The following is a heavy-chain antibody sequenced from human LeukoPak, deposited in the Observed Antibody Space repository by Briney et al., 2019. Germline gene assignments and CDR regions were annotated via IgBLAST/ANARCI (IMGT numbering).Heavy chain of an antibody. J-gene: IGHJ6*02. Sequence: PGGSLRLSCAASGFAFSSYGMHWVRQAPGKGLEWVAVISYDGSNKYYADSVKGRFTISRDNSKNTLYLQMNSLRAEDTAVYYCAKDIWLHYYYYYYYGMDVWGQGTTVTVSS. CDR3: AKDIWLHYYYYYYYGMDV. CDR1: GFAFSSYG. CDR2: ISYDGSNK. V-gene: IGHV3-30*18. D-gene: IGHD5-24*01.